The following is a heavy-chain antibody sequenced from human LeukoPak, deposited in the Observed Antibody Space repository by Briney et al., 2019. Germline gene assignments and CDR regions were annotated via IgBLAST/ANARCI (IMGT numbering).Heavy chain of an antibody. CDR1: GLTVSSNY. D-gene: IGHD3-22*01. CDR3: ARGGLAYDSSGYYGY. Sequence: GGSLRLSCAASGLTVSSNYMSWVRQAPGKGLEWVSVIYSGGSTYYADSVKGRFTISRDNSKNTLYLQMNSLRAEDTAVYYCARGGLAYDSSGYYGYWGQGTLVTVSS. J-gene: IGHJ4*02. V-gene: IGHV3-66*01. CDR2: IYSGGST.